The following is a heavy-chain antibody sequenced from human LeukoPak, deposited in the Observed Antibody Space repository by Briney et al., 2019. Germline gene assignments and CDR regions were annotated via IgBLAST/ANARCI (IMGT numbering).Heavy chain of an antibody. CDR1: GGSISNYY. D-gene: IGHD4-17*01. J-gene: IGHJ4*02. CDR2: IYYRGST. Sequence: SETLFLTCTVSGGSISNYYWSWIRQPPGKGLEWIGYIYYRGSTNYNPSLKSRVTFSVDTSKNQFSLKLNSVTAADTAVYYCARGGDYGDLRYFDYWGQGTLVTVSS. V-gene: IGHV4-59*01. CDR3: ARGGDYGDLRYFDY.